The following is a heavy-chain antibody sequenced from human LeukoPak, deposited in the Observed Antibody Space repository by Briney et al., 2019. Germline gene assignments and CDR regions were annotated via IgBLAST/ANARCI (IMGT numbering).Heavy chain of an antibody. D-gene: IGHD6-13*01. Sequence: KAGGSLRLSCAASGFTFSSYSMNWVRQAPGKGLEWVSSISRDSNYIYYADSVKGRFTISRDNAKNSLFLQMNNLRAEDTAVYFCAKEAAAVVDYWGQGTLVTVSS. CDR2: ISRDSNYI. V-gene: IGHV3-21*01. CDR3: AKEAAAVVDY. J-gene: IGHJ4*02. CDR1: GFTFSSYS.